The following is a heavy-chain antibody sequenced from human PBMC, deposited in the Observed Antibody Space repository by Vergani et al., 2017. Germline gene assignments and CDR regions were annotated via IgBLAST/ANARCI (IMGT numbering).Heavy chain of an antibody. D-gene: IGHD3-3*01. Sequence: QVQLVESGGGVVQPGGSLRLSCAASGFTFSSYGMHWVRQAPGKGLEWVAFIRYDGSNKYYADSVKGRFTISRDNSKNTLYLQMNSLRAEDTAVYYCAKDQFDYDQPNLGVAYWGQGTLVTVSS. V-gene: IGHV3-30*02. CDR2: IRYDGSNK. CDR1: GFTFSSYG. CDR3: AKDQFDYDQPNLGVAY. J-gene: IGHJ4*02.